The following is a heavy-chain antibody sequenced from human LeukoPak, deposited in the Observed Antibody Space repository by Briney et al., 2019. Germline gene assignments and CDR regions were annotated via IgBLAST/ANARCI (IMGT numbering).Heavy chain of an antibody. V-gene: IGHV4-34*01. Sequence: SETLSLTCAAYGGSFSGYYWSWIRQPPGKGLEWIGEINHSGSTNYNPSLKSRVTISVDTSKNQFSLKLSSVTAADTAVYYCARVVTIFGVVKDGMDVWGQGTTVTVSS. D-gene: IGHD3-3*01. CDR3: ARVVTIFGVVKDGMDV. CDR2: INHSGST. J-gene: IGHJ6*02. CDR1: GGSFSGYY.